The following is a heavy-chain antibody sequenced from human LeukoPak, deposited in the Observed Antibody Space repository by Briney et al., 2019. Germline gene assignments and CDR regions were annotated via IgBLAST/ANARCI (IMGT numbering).Heavy chain of an antibody. Sequence: SETLSLTCTVSGGSISSYYWSWIRQPPGKGLEWIGYIYYSGSTNYNPSLKSRVTISVDTSKNQFSLKLSSVTAADTAVYYCARDGRTMIAYWGQGTLVTVSS. D-gene: IGHD3-22*01. V-gene: IGHV4-59*12. CDR3: ARDGRTMIAY. CDR1: GGSISSYY. CDR2: IYYSGST. J-gene: IGHJ4*02.